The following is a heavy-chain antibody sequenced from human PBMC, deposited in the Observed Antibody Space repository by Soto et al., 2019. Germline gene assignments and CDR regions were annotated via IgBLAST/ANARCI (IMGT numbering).Heavy chain of an antibody. D-gene: IGHD2-2*01. CDR2: IANGDNHI. J-gene: IGHJ3*02. V-gene: IGHV3-21*01. CDR3: ARENRHCTDACNRGAFDI. Sequence: EVQVVESGGGLVKPGGSLRLSCAASGFTFSEYSFLWVRQAPGKGLEWLSFIANGDNHIFYSDSVKGRFTISRDNAKNPVYLHLKSLRADHSAVYYCARENRHCTDACNRGAFDIWGKGTMLTVSS. CDR1: GFTFSEYS.